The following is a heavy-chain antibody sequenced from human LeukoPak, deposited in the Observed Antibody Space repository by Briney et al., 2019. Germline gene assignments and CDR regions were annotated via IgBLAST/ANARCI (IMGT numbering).Heavy chain of an antibody. Sequence: GGSLRLSCAASGFTFSSYGMHWVRQAPGKGLEWVAFIRYDGSNKYYADSVKGRFTISRDNSKNTLYLQMNSLRAEDTAVCYCAKDLRPSTMIVVVYFDYWGQGTLVTVSS. CDR1: GFTFSSYG. CDR3: AKDLRPSTMIVVVYFDY. J-gene: IGHJ4*02. D-gene: IGHD3-22*01. V-gene: IGHV3-30*02. CDR2: IRYDGSNK.